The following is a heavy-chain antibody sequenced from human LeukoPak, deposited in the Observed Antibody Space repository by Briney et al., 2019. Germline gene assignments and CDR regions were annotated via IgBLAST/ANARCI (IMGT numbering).Heavy chain of an antibody. CDR1: GGSFSGYY. CDR3: ARGPNYYGSGSSPNHY. CDR2: INHSGST. J-gene: IGHJ4*02. V-gene: IGHV4-34*01. Sequence: PSETLSLTCAVYGGSFSGYYWSWIRQPPGKGLEWIGEINHSGSTNYNPSLKSRVTISVDTSKNQFSLKLSSVTAADTAVYYCARGPNYYGSGSSPNHYWGQGTLVTVSS. D-gene: IGHD3-10*01.